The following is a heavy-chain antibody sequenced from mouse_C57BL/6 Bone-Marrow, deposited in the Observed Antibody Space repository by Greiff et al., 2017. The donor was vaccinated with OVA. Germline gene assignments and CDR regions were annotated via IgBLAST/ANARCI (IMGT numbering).Heavy chain of an antibody. Sequence: EVKLVESGGGLVQPGGSLKLSCAASGFTFSDYGMAWVRQAPRKGSGWVAFISNFAYSIYYADTVTGRFTISRENAKNTLYLERSSLRSEDTAMYYCARKTGTGGFDYWGQGTTLTVSS. CDR2: ISNFAYSI. CDR1: GFTFSDYG. CDR3: ARKTGTGGFDY. D-gene: IGHD4-1*01. J-gene: IGHJ2*01. V-gene: IGHV5-15*01.